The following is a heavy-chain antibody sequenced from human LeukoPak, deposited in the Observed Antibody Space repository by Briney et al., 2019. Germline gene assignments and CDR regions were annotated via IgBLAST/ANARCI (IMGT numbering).Heavy chain of an antibody. CDR1: GFTFSDYY. V-gene: IGHV3-11*01. Sequence: GGSLRLSCAASGFTFSDYYVSWIRQAPGKGLEWVSHISSGGSGIYYADSVKGRFTISRDNAKNSLYLQMNSLRADDTAIYYCARVQSYLDYWGQGTLVTVSS. CDR2: ISSGGSGI. J-gene: IGHJ4*02. CDR3: ARVQSYLDY.